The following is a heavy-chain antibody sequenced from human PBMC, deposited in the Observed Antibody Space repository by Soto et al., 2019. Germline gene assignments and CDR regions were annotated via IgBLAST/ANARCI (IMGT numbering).Heavy chain of an antibody. CDR3: ARGAVTTNYYYYGMDV. CDR1: GFTFSAYA. D-gene: IGHD4-17*01. Sequence: PGGSLRLSCAASGFTFSAYAMHWVRQAPVKGLEWVAVISYDGSSQNYADSVKGRFTISRDNSKNTLYLQMNSLGDEDMALYYCARGAVTTNYYYYGMDVWGRGTTVTVSS. J-gene: IGHJ6*02. V-gene: IGHV3-30-3*01. CDR2: ISYDGSSQ.